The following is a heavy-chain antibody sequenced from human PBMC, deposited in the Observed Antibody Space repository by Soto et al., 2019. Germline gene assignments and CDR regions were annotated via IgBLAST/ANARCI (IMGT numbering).Heavy chain of an antibody. CDR1: GGSISSGGYY. J-gene: IGHJ4*02. CDR3: ARVLFGKPGIAAAGLFDY. CDR2: IYYSGST. D-gene: IGHD6-13*01. V-gene: IGHV4-31*03. Sequence: PSETLSLTCTVSGGSISSGGYYWSWIHQHPGKGLEWIGYIYYSGSTYYNPSLKSRVTISVDTSKNQFSLKLSSVTAADTAVYYCARVLFGKPGIAAAGLFDYWGQGTLVTVSS.